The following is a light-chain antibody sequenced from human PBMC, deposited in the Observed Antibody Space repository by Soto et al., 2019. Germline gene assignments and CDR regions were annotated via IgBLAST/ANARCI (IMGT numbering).Light chain of an antibody. CDR2: AAS. J-gene: IGKJ2*01. Sequence: QMTQSPSALSASVGDRVTITCRSSQCVSDYLLWYQQRQGTAPKLLIYAASNLLSAVPSRFSRSRDGTNFTLNISSLQPEDFATNYCQQSYKTPHTFGHGTKLETK. CDR1: QCVSDY. V-gene: IGKV1-39*01. CDR3: QQSYKTPHT.